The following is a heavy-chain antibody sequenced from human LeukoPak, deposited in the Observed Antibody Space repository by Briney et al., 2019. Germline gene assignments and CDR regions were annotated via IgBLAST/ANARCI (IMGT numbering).Heavy chain of an antibody. CDR3: ATPQGSYYYDSSGYSPFDY. D-gene: IGHD3-22*01. V-gene: IGHV3-73*01. CDR1: GFTFSGSA. J-gene: IGHJ4*02. CDR2: IRSKANSYAT. Sequence: PGGSLKLSCAASGFTFSGSAMHWVRQASGKGLEWVGRIRSKANSYATAYAASAKGRFTISRDDSKNTAYLQMNSLKTEDTAVYYCATPQGSYYYDSSGYSPFDYWGQGTLVTVSS.